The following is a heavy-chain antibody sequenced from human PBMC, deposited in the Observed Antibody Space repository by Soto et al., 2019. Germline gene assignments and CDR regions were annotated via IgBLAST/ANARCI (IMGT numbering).Heavy chain of an antibody. CDR3: ARSLWFGELGVPGQYYFDY. Sequence: PGESLKISCKGSGYSFTSYWIGWVRQMPGKGLEWMGIIYPGDSDTRYSPSFQGQVTISADKSISTAYLQWSSLKASDTAMYYCARSLWFGELGVPGQYYFDYWGQGTLVTVSS. J-gene: IGHJ4*02. D-gene: IGHD3-10*01. V-gene: IGHV5-51*01. CDR2: IYPGDSDT. CDR1: GYSFTSYW.